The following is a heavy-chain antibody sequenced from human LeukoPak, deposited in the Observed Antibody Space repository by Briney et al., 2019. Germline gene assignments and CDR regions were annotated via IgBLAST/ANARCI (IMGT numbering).Heavy chain of an antibody. V-gene: IGHV3-7*01. CDR2: IKQDGSEK. D-gene: IGHD2-15*01. J-gene: IGHJ3*02. CDR3: ARVSLVVAATPDAFDI. Sequence: GGSLRLSCAASGFTFSSYWMSWVRQAPGKGLEWVANIKQDGSEKYYVDSVKGRFTISRDNAKNSLYLQMNSLRAEDTAVYYCARVSLVVAATPDAFDIWGQGTMVTVSS. CDR1: GFTFSSYW.